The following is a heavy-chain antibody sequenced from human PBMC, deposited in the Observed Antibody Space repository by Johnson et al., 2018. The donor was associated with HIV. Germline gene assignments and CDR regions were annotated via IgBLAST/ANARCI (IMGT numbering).Heavy chain of an antibody. D-gene: IGHD3-22*01. Sequence: MLLVESGGGVVQPGRSLRLSCAASGFTFSSYAMHWVRQAPGKGLEWVAVISYEGSNKYYADSVKGRFTLSRDNSKNTLYLQMNSLRAEDTAEYYCARERNMIVVDDDAFDIWGQGTMVTVSS. CDR1: GFTFSSYA. V-gene: IGHV3-30-3*01. CDR2: ISYEGSNK. CDR3: ARERNMIVVDDDAFDI. J-gene: IGHJ3*02.